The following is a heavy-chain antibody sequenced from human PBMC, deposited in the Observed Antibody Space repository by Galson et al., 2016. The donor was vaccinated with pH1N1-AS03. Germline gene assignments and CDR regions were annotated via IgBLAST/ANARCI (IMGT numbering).Heavy chain of an antibody. CDR1: GYTFSSYW. CDR3: ARVAYRSGWSLFDA. D-gene: IGHD6-19*01. CDR2: IYPGDSDT. J-gene: IGHJ5*01. Sequence: QSGAEVKKPGESLKISYKGSGYTFSSYWIAWVRQMPGKGLEWMGIIYPGDSDTKYSPAFQGQVTFSVDKSVNTAYLQWSSLKASDTAIYYCARVAYRSGWSLFDAWGQGNLVTVSS. V-gene: IGHV5-51*01.